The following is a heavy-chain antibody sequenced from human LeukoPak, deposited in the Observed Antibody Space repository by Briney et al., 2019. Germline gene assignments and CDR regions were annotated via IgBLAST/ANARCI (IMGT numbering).Heavy chain of an antibody. D-gene: IGHD3-10*01. J-gene: IGHJ4*02. CDR1: GFTVSSNY. Sequence: PGGSLRLSCAASGFTVSSNYMSWVRQAPGKGLEWVAFIRYDGSNKYYADSVKGRFTISRDNSKNTLYLQMNSLRAEDTAVYYCAKDRFTMVRGAPDYWGQGTLVTVSS. CDR3: AKDRFTMVRGAPDY. V-gene: IGHV3-30*02. CDR2: IRYDGSNK.